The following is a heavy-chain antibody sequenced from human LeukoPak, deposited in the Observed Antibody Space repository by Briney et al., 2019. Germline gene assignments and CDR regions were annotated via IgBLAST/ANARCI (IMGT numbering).Heavy chain of an antibody. J-gene: IGHJ4*02. CDR2: ISVSGGST. D-gene: IGHD2-15*01. Sequence: GGSLRLSCAASGVTFSGYAMSWVRQAPGKGLEWGSAISVSGGSTYYADSVKGRFTISRDNSKNALYLQMNSLRAEDTAVYYCAKEGRYCSGGSCYTYYFDYWGQGTLVTVSS. V-gene: IGHV3-23*01. CDR3: AKEGRYCSGGSCYTYYFDY. CDR1: GVTFSGYA.